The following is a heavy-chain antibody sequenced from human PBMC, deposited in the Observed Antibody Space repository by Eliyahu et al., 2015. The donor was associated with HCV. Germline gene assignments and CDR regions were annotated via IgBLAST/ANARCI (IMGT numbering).Heavy chain of an antibody. CDR2: IYHSGST. V-gene: IGHV4-4*02. CDR3: ARERSYRITIFGVVTHYGMDV. D-gene: IGHD3-3*01. CDR1: GGSISSXNW. Sequence: QVQLQESGPGLVKPSGTLSLTCAVSGGSISSXNWWSWVRQPPGKGLEWIGEIYHSGSTNYNPSLKSRVTISVDKSKNQFSLKLSSVTAADTAVYYCARERSYRITIFGVVTHYGMDVWGQGTTVTVSS. J-gene: IGHJ6*02.